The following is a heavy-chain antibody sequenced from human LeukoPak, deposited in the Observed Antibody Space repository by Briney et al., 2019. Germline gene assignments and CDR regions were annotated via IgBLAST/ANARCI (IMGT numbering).Heavy chain of an antibody. CDR1: GGTFSSYA. V-gene: IGHV1-69*13. CDR2: VIPIFGTA. Sequence: SVKVSCKASGGTFSSYAISWVRQAPGQGLEWMGGVIPIFGTANYAQKFQGRVTITADESTSTAYMELSSLRSEDTAVYYCAGGEAMEWLRSPYYYYGMDVWGQGTTVTVSS. J-gene: IGHJ6*02. CDR3: AGGEAMEWLRSPYYYYGMDV. D-gene: IGHD3-3*01.